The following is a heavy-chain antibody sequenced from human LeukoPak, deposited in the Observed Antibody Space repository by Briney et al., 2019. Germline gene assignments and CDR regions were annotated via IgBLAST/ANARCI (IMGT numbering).Heavy chain of an antibody. Sequence: GGSLRLSCAASGFTFSSYGMHWVRQAPGKGLEWVTFIRYDGSKKYYADSVKGRFTISRDNSKNTLYLQMNSLRAEDTAVYYCAKDRSGSYSQGLDYWGQGTLVTVSS. CDR2: IRYDGSKK. CDR3: AKDRSGSYSQGLDY. J-gene: IGHJ4*02. CDR1: GFTFSSYG. V-gene: IGHV3-30*02. D-gene: IGHD1-26*01.